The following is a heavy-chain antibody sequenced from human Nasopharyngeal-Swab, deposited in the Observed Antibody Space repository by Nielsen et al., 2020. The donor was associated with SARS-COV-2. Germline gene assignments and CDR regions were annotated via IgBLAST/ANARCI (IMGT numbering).Heavy chain of an antibody. V-gene: IGHV3-23*01. CDR3: ARVARYEEDY. CDR1: GFTFSSYA. D-gene: IGHD1-14*01. CDR2: LNGSGGST. J-gene: IGHJ4*02. Sequence: GESLKISCAASGFTFSSYAMNWVRQVPGKGLEWVSALNGSGGSTYYADSVKGRFTISRDNAKNSLYLQMNSLRAEDTAVYYCARVARYEEDYWGQGTLVTVSS.